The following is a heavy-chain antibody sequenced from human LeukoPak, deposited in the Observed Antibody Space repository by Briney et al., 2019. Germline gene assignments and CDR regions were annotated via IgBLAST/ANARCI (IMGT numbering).Heavy chain of an antibody. Sequence: GGSLRLSCAVSEFTVSSNYLSWVRQAPGKGLEWVSVIYSGDSTYYADSVKGRFTISRDNSKNTLYLQMNSLRAEDTAVHFCASPGYDSGSSFYYWGQGTLVTVSS. CDR2: IYSGDST. V-gene: IGHV3-53*01. J-gene: IGHJ4*02. CDR3: ASPGYDSGSSFYY. D-gene: IGHD3-10*01. CDR1: EFTVSSNY.